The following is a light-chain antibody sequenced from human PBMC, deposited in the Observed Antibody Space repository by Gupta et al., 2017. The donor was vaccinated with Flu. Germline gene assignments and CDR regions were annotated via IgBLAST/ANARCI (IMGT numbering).Light chain of an antibody. J-gene: IGLJ1*01. CDR3: SSYTSSYTYV. CDR2: EVS. CDR1: SSDVGTDNR. Sequence: TSSDVGTDNRVSCYRQSPGTAPKLRIYEVSRRPSGVPDRFSGSKSGNTASLTISGLQGEDEADYYCSSYTSSYTYVFGTGTKVTVL. V-gene: IGLV2-18*02.